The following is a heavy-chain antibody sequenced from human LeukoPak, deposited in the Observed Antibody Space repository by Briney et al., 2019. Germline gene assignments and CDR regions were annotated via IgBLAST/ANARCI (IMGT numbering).Heavy chain of an antibody. Sequence: PSETLSLTCTVSVSSISSYYWSWIRQPPGKGLEWIGYIYYSVSINYNPSLKSRVTISVDTSKNQFFLKLNSVTDADPAVYYCARLASCSSSTCYPWFDPWGQGTLVTVSS. D-gene: IGHD2-2*01. CDR2: IYYSVSI. V-gene: IGHV4-59*01. J-gene: IGHJ5*02. CDR3: ARLASCSSSTCYPWFDP. CDR1: VSSISSYY.